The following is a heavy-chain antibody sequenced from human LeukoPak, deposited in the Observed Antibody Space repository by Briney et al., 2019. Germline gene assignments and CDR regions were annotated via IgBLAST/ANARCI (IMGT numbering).Heavy chain of an antibody. J-gene: IGHJ4*02. V-gene: IGHV4-30-4*01. CDR3: ARHNHQDEENDYSKPFDY. Sequence: PSETLSLTCTVSGGSISSGDYYWSWIRQPPGKGLEWIGYIYYSGSTYYNPSLKSRVTISVDTSKNQFSLKLSSVTAADTAVYYCARHNHQDEENDYSKPFDYWGQGTLVTVSS. D-gene: IGHD4-11*01. CDR2: IYYSGST. CDR1: GGSISSGDYY.